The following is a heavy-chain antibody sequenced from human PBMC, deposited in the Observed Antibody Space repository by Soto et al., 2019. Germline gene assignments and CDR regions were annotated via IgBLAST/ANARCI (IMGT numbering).Heavy chain of an antibody. Sequence: EVQLLESGGGLVQPGGSLRLSCAASGFTFNAYAMSWVRQAPGKGLEWVSAIGGSGGNRYYAASVKGPFTISRDNSKDTVDLQVSRLRVEDTAVYFCARVASDYINSVDHWGQGILVTVSS. CDR1: GFTFNAYA. CDR3: ARVASDYINSVDH. CDR2: IGGSGGNR. V-gene: IGHV3-23*01. J-gene: IGHJ4*02. D-gene: IGHD4-4*01.